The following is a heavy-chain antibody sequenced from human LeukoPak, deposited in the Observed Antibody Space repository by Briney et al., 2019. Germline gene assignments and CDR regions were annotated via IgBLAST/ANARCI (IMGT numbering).Heavy chain of an antibody. J-gene: IGHJ4*02. D-gene: IGHD3-9*01. V-gene: IGHV3-48*03. Sequence: GGPLRLSCGASGFTFNNYDMNWVRQAPGKGLEWVAYISNNGKTIYYADCVKGRFTISRDNARSSLYLQMSSLRAEDTAVYYCVFDIWTLGGHWGQGTLVSVAS. CDR1: GFTFNNYD. CDR2: ISNNGKTI. CDR3: VFDIWTLGGH.